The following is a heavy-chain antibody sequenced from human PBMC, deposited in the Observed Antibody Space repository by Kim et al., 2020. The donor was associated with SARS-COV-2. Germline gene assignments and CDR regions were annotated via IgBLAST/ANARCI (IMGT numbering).Heavy chain of an antibody. D-gene: IGHD2-2*01. CDR1: GGSFSGYY. V-gene: IGHV4-34*01. Sequence: SETLSLTCAVYGGSFSGYYWSWIRQPPGKGLEWIGEINHSGSTNYNPSLKSRVTISVDTSKNQFSLKLSSVTAADTAVYYCARGVIVPAATAFDIWGQGTMVTVSS. CDR2: INHSGST. J-gene: IGHJ3*02. CDR3: ARGVIVPAATAFDI.